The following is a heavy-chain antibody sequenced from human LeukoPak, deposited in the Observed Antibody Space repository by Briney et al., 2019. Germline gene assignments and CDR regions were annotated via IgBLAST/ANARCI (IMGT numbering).Heavy chain of an antibody. Sequence: PSETLSLTCAVYGGSFSGYYWSWIRQPPGKGLEWIGEINHSGSTNYNPSLKSRVTISVDTSKNQFSLKLSSVTAADTAVYYCARGRDYDYVWGSYRRASKSLGLRAFDIWGQGTMVTVSS. D-gene: IGHD3-16*02. CDR2: INHSGST. J-gene: IGHJ3*02. V-gene: IGHV4-34*01. CDR3: ARGRDYDYVWGSYRRASKSLGLRAFDI. CDR1: GGSFSGYY.